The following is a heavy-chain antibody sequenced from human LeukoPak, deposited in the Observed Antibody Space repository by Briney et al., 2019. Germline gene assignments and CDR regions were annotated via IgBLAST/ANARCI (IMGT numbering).Heavy chain of an antibody. D-gene: IGHD6-19*01. V-gene: IGHV1-58*02. CDR1: VFTFTNSP. Sequence: GASVTVSFTSSVFTFTNSPMQWVGQARGQPREWIGWIVVGSGDTNYAHKFQERVTLTRDLSTSTAYMELRSLRSEDTAVYYCATGSGWYSPDYWGQGTLVTVSS. J-gene: IGHJ4*02. CDR3: ATGSGWYSPDY. CDR2: IVVGSGDT.